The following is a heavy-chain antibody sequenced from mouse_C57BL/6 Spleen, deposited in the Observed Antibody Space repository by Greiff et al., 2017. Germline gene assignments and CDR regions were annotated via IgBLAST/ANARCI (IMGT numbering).Heavy chain of an antibody. J-gene: IGHJ2*01. CDR1: GYSITSGYY. V-gene: IGHV3-6*01. CDR2: ISYDGSN. D-gene: IGHD1-1*01. Sequence: EVKLMESGPGLVKPSQSLSLTCSVTGYSITSGYYWNWIRQFPGNKLEWMGYISYDGSNNYNPSLKNRISITRDTSKNQFFLKLNSVTTEDTATYYCARGAVYYYGSSYYFDYWGQGTTLTVSS. CDR3: ARGAVYYYGSSYYFDY.